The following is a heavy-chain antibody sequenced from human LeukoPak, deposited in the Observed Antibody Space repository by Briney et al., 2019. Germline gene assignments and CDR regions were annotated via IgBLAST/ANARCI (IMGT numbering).Heavy chain of an antibody. CDR1: GFNFNSCW. Sequence: GGSLRLSCAASGFNFNSCWMSGVRQAPGKGLEWVAHIKQDGREKHYVDSVKGRFTISRDNAKKSLYLEMNSLRVEDTAVYYCARATQGYFDYWGQGALVTVSS. CDR2: IKQDGREK. V-gene: IGHV3-7*04. CDR3: ARATQGYFDY. J-gene: IGHJ4*02.